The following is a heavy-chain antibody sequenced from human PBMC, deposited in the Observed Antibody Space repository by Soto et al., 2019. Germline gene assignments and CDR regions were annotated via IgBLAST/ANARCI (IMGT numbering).Heavy chain of an antibody. D-gene: IGHD3-10*01. CDR1: GYTLTSYA. V-gene: IGHV1-3*01. Sequence: QVQLVQSGAEVKKPGASVKVSCKASGYTLTSYAMHWVRQAPGQRLEWMGWINAGNGNTKYSQKFQGRVTITRDTSASTAYMELSSLRSEDTAVYYCARVGVGSGSYYDGSGYFQHWGQGTLVTVPS. J-gene: IGHJ1*01. CDR3: ARVGVGSGSYYDGSGYFQH. CDR2: INAGNGNT.